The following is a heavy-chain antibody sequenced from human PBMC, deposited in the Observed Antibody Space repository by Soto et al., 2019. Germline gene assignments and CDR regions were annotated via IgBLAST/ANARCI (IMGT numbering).Heavy chain of an antibody. J-gene: IGHJ4*02. CDR2: IFSKDEK. CDR1: GFSLSDARMG. Sequence: QVTLKESGPVLVKPTETLTLTCTVSGFSLSDARMGVSWIRQPPGKALEWLAHIFSKDEKFYSKSLKNRLTISKDTSKSQVVLPITNMDPVDTATYYCARSGITLFGGFDCSGQGTLVTVSS. CDR3: ARSGITLFGGFDC. V-gene: IGHV2-26*01. D-gene: IGHD3-3*01.